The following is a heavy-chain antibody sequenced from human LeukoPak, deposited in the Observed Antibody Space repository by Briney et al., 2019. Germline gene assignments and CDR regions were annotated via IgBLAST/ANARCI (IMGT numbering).Heavy chain of an antibody. D-gene: IGHD4/OR15-4a*01. V-gene: IGHV3-48*03. CDR2: ISSSGSTI. CDR3: ARRAGAYSHPYDY. J-gene: IGHJ4*02. CDR1: GFTFSSFE. Sequence: GGSLRLSCAASGFTFSSFEMNWVRQAPGKGLEWVSYISSSGSTIYYADSVKGRFTLSRDNAKNTLYLQMNSLRAEDTAVYYCARRAGAYSHPYDYWGQGTLVTVSS.